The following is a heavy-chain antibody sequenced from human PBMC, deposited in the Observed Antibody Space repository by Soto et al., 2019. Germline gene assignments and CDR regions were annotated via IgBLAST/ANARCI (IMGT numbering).Heavy chain of an antibody. CDR3: ARDGSPDIVVVVAAIDDAFDI. V-gene: IGHV3-7*01. Sequence: GGSLRLSCAASGFTFSSYWMSWVRQAPGKGLEWVANIKQDGSEKYYVDSVKGRFTISRDNAKNSLYLQMNSLRAEDTAVYYCARDGSPDIVVVVAAIDDAFDIWGQGTMVTVSS. J-gene: IGHJ3*02. CDR2: IKQDGSEK. CDR1: GFTFSSYW. D-gene: IGHD2-15*01.